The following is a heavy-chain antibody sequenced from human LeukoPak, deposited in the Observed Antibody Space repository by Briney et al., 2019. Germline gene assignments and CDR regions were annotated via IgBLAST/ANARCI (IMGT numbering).Heavy chain of an antibody. CDR2: ISGNTRTI. CDR3: ARVSSGWGFDY. D-gene: IGHD6-19*01. Sequence: GGTLRLSCAASGFTFSSYTMTWVRHAPAKGREWGSYISGNTRTIYHTDSLQGRFTISRDNAKHSLYMQMNSLRDEDTAVYYCARVSSGWGFDYWGQGALVIVAS. J-gene: IGHJ4*02. CDR1: GFTFSSYT. V-gene: IGHV3-48*02.